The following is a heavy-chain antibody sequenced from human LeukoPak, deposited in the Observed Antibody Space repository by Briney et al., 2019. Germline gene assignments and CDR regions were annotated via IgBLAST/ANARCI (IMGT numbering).Heavy chain of an antibody. V-gene: IGHV1-8*03. J-gene: IGHJ4*02. CDR3: ARATPRSYYDFWSGYYNPFDY. D-gene: IGHD3-3*01. CDR1: GYTFTSYD. Sequence: ASVKVSCKASGYTFTSYDINWVRQATGQGLEWMGWMNPNSGNTGYAQKFQGRVTITRNTSISTAYMELSSLRSEDTAVYYCARATPRSYYDFWSGYYNPFDYWGQGTLVTVSS. CDR2: MNPNSGNT.